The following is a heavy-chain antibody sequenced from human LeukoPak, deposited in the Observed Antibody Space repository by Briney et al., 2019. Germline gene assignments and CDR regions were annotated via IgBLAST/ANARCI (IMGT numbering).Heavy chain of an antibody. CDR1: GYTFISYG. CDR2: ISAYNGDT. CDR3: ARGRLSAGWELRPKFDY. J-gene: IGHJ4*02. D-gene: IGHD1-26*01. V-gene: IGHV1-18*01. Sequence: ASVKVSCKASGYTFISYGFSWVRQAPGQGLEWMGWISAYNGDTIYAQKFQGRVSMTTDPSTNTANMELRSLTSDDTAMYYCARGRLSAGWELRPKFDYWGQGTLVTVSS.